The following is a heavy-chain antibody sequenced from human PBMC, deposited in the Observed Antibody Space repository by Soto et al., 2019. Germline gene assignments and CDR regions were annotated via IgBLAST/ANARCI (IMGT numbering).Heavy chain of an antibody. V-gene: IGHV4-30-4*01. J-gene: IGHJ5*02. D-gene: IGHD3-3*01. CDR2: IYYSGST. CDR3: ARVVYINSNRFLARWFAP. CDR1: GGSIRSGTYY. Sequence: PSETLSLTCTVSGGSIRSGTYYWNWIRQHPGKGLEWIGYIYYSGSTYYNPSLKSRVTISVDTSKNQFSLKLSSVTAADTAVYYCARVVYINSNRFLARWFAPSGQGALVTVSS.